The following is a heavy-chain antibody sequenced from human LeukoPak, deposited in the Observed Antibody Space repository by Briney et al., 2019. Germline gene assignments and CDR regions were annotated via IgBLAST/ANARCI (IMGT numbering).Heavy chain of an antibody. V-gene: IGHV3-7*01. D-gene: IGHD5-12*01. Sequence: GGSLRLSCAASGFTFSDYYMSWIRQAPGKGLEWVANIKQDGSEKYYVDSVKGRFTISRDNAKNSLYLQMNSLRAEDTAVYYCARDGGGYRFYNWFDPWGQGTLVTVSS. CDR2: IKQDGSEK. J-gene: IGHJ5*02. CDR1: GFTFSDYY. CDR3: ARDGGGYRFYNWFDP.